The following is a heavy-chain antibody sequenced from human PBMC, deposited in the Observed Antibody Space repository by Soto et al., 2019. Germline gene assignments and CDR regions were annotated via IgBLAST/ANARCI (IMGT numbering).Heavy chain of an antibody. D-gene: IGHD6-13*01. CDR3: ARMAQGHRSSWYLNWYFDL. Sequence: QVQLQESGPGLVKPSQTLSLTCTVSGGSISSGGYYWSWIRQHPGKGLEWIGYIYYSGSTYYNPSLKSRVTISVDASKNQFSLKLSSVTAADTAVYYCARMAQGHRSSWYLNWYFDLWGRGTLVTVSS. J-gene: IGHJ2*01. CDR1: GGSISSGGYY. V-gene: IGHV4-31*03. CDR2: IYYSGST.